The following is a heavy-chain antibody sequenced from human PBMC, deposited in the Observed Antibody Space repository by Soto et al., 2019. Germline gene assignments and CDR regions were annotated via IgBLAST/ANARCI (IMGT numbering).Heavy chain of an antibody. D-gene: IGHD3-3*01. CDR1: GFTFSSYG. CDR2: ISYDGSNK. Sequence: GGSLRLSCAASGFTFSSYGMHWVRQAPGKGLEWVAVISYDGSNKYYADSVKGRFTISRDNSKNTLYLQMNSLRAEDTAVYYCAKEVVSDYDFWSGYYEELFDYWGQGTLVTVSS. CDR3: AKEVVSDYDFWSGYYEELFDY. V-gene: IGHV3-30*18. J-gene: IGHJ4*02.